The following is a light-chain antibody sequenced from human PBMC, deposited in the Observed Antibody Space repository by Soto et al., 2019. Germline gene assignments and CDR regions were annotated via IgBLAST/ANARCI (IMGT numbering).Light chain of an antibody. CDR2: DAS. V-gene: IGKV1-5*01. CDR1: QSISSW. CDR3: QQYTSYSRA. Sequence: IQMTQSPSTLAAWLRDRVTITCRAMQSISSWLAWYQQKPGKVPKLLIYDASHLGSGVPSRFSGSGSGTDFTLTISGLQPDDFTTYYCQQYTSYSRAFGQGTKVDIK. J-gene: IGKJ1*01.